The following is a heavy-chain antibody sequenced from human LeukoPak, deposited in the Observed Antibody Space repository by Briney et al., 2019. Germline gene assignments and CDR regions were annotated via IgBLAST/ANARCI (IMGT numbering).Heavy chain of an antibody. D-gene: IGHD2-21*01. J-gene: IGHJ4*02. CDR1: GFTFSEHY. CDR3: TAIQTFSL. V-gene: IGHV3-72*01. Sequence: PGGSLRLSCAASGFTFSEHYMGGVRQAPGKGLEWVGRTRNKANSYTTEYAASVKGRFTISRDDSKNSLYLQMNSLKTQDTAVYYGTAIQTFSLCGQGTLVTVSS. CDR2: TRNKANSYTT.